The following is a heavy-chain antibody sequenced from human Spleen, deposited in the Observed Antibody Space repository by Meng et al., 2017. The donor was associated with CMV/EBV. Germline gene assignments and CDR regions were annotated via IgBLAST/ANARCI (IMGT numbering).Heavy chain of an antibody. CDR2: IYHSWTT. CDR1: SIIL. CDR3: ARIERRRILKYCGSDCSTTDY. V-gene: IGHV4-4*02. Sequence: SIILSLLVRQGPRKRLWWFGYIYHSWTTNYNPSLTSRVTISVDKFKNQFSLKLGSVTAADTAVYYCARIERRRILKYCGSDCSTTDYWGQGTLVTVSS. D-gene: IGHD2-21*02. J-gene: IGHJ4*02.